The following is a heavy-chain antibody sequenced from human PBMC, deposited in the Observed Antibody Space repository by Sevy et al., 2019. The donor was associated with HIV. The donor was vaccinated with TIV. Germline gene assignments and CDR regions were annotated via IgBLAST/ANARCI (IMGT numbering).Heavy chain of an antibody. CDR2: IYHSGST. J-gene: IGHJ5*02. Sequence: SETLSLTCAVSGGSISSGGYSWSWIRQPPGKGLEWIGYIYHSGSTYYNPSLKSRVTISVDRSKNQFSLKLSSVTAADTAVYYCASLTYYYDSSGYYSCWFDPWGQGTLVTVSS. V-gene: IGHV4-30-2*01. D-gene: IGHD3-22*01. CDR1: GGSISSGGYS. CDR3: ASLTYYYDSSGYYSCWFDP.